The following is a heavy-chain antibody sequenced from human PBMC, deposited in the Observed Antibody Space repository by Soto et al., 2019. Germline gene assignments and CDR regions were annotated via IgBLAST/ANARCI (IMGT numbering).Heavy chain of an antibody. J-gene: IGHJ4*02. Sequence: SVKLSCKASGYTFTSYARHWVRQAPGQRLEWMGWINAGNGNTKYSQKFQGRVTITRDTSASTAYMELSSLRSEDTAVYYCARGIAPYYFDYWGQGTLVTVSS. D-gene: IGHD6-13*01. CDR2: INAGNGNT. CDR3: ARGIAPYYFDY. CDR1: GYTFTSYA. V-gene: IGHV1-3*01.